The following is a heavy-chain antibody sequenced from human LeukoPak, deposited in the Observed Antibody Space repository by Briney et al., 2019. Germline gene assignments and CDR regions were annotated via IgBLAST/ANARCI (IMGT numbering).Heavy chain of an antibody. J-gene: IGHJ4*02. CDR1: GGSFSDYS. Sequence: SETLSLTCGVRGGSFSDYSWSWIRPAPGKGLGWIGEINHSGSTNYNPSLKGRVTISVDTSTNQFSLKLSFMTAADTAVYYCSRLGVDASSWYRYRYFDYWGQGILVTVSS. CDR2: INHSGST. D-gene: IGHD6-13*01. V-gene: IGHV4-34*01. CDR3: SRLGVDASSWYRYRYFDY.